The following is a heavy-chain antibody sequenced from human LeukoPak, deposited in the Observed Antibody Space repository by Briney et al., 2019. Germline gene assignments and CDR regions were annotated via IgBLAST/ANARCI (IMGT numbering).Heavy chain of an antibody. D-gene: IGHD2-8*01. CDR1: GYTFTDYY. J-gene: IGHJ6*03. V-gene: IGHV1-2*02. CDR2: INPNSGDT. CDR3: ARGGLRVMVYRLYYMDA. Sequence: ASVKVSCKASGYTFTDYYIHWVRQAPGQGLEWMGWINPNSGDTKYAQKFQGRVTMTRDTSISTAYMELTRLRSDDTAVYYCARGGLRVMVYRLYYMDAWGKGTTVTVSS.